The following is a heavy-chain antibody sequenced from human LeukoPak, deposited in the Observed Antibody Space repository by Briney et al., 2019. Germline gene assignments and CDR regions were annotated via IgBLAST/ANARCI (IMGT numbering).Heavy chain of an antibody. D-gene: IGHD2-2*01. CDR1: GYTLTELS. J-gene: IGHJ4*02. CDR2: FDPEDGET. CDR3: ATGYCSSTSCYGYDY. V-gene: IGHV1-24*01. Sequence: ASVTVSFTVSGYTLTELSMHWVRQAPGKGLAWMGGFDPEDGETIYAQKFQGRVTMTEDTSTDTAYMELSSLRSEDTAVYYCATGYCSSTSCYGYDYWGQGTLVTVSS.